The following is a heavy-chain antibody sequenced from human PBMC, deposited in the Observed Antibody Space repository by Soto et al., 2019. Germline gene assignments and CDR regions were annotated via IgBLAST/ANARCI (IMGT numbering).Heavy chain of an antibody. CDR1: GFTFSLYG. CDR2: TSYDGNNT. CDR3: AKDSGYSGYDVYDYYYGMDV. D-gene: IGHD5-12*01. V-gene: IGHV3-30*18. J-gene: IGHJ6*02. Sequence: LLVESGGGVVQPGRSLRLSCAASGFTFSLYGLHWFRQAPGKGLEWVAVTSYDGNNTYYADSVKGRFTISRDNSKNTLYLQMNSLRAEDTAVYYCAKDSGYSGYDVYDYYYGMDVWGQGTTVTVSS.